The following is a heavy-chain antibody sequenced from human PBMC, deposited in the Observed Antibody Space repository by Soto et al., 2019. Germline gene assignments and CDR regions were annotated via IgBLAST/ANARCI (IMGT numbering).Heavy chain of an antibody. CDR1: GGSISSYY. CDR3: ARPAYCSGGSCYSGAFDI. Sequence: SETLSLTCTVSGGSISSYYWSWIRQPPGKGLEWIGYIYYSGSTNYNPSLKSRVTISVDTSKNQFSLKLSSVTAADTAVYYCARPAYCSGGSCYSGAFDIWGQGTMVTVSS. CDR2: IYYSGST. D-gene: IGHD2-15*01. V-gene: IGHV4-59*12. J-gene: IGHJ3*02.